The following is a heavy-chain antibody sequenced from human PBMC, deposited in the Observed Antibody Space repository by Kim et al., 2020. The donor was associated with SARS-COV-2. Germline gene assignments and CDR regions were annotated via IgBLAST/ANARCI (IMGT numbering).Heavy chain of an antibody. V-gene: IGHV4-31*03. D-gene: IGHD3-22*01. Sequence: SETLSLTCTVSGGSISSGGYYWSWIRQHPGKGLEWIGYIYYSGSTYYNPSLKSRVTISVDTSKNQFSLKLSSVTAADTAVYYCARARVTMIVVVQAFDIWRQGTMVTVSS. CDR3: ARARVTMIVVVQAFDI. J-gene: IGHJ3*02. CDR2: IYYSGST. CDR1: GGSISSGGYY.